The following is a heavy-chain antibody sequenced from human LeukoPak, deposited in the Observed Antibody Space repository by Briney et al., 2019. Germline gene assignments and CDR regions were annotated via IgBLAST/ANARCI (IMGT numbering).Heavy chain of an antibody. J-gene: IGHJ4*02. CDR3: ARRYDFWSGYPPPLDY. Sequence: GSLRLSCAASGFTFSSYSVNWIRQPPGKGLEWIGQINPSRNTNYNPSLKSRVTISVDTSKKQFSLKLSSVTAADTAVYYCARRYDFWSGYPPPLDYWGQGTLVTVSS. CDR1: GFTFSSYS. V-gene: IGHV4-34*08. CDR2: INPSRNT. D-gene: IGHD3-3*01.